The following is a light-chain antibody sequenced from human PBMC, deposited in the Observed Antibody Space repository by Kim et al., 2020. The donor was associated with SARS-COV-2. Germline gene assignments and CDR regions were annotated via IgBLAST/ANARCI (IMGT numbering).Light chain of an antibody. CDR2: DKN. J-gene: IGLJ1*01. Sequence: ALGQTVRITCQGDSLRSYYASWYQQKPGQATVLVIYDKNNRPSGIPDRFSGSTSGNTASLTITGAQAEDEADYYCNSRDSSGNHLVFGTGTKVTVL. CDR1: SLRSYY. V-gene: IGLV3-19*01. CDR3: NSRDSSGNHLV.